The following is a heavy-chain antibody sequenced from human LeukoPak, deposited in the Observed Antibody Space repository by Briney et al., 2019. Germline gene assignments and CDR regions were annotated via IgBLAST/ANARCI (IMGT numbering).Heavy chain of an antibody. Sequence: PSETLSLTCTVSGGSISSYYWSWIRQPPGKGLEWIGYIYYSETTNYNPSLKSRVTISVDTSKNQFSLKLSSVTAADTAVYYCARGEYIAAAQYGYWGQGTLVTVSS. J-gene: IGHJ4*02. CDR3: ARGEYIAAAQYGY. D-gene: IGHD6-13*01. CDR1: GGSISSYY. V-gene: IGHV4-59*01. CDR2: IYYSETT.